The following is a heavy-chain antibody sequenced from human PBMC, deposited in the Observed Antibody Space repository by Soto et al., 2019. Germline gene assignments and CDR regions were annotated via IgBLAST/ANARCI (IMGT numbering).Heavy chain of an antibody. J-gene: IGHJ4*02. CDR3: AKTLYYYDNSGYQ. CDR2: ISSSGSTI. Sequence: GGSLRLSCAASGFTFSDYYMSWIRQAPGKGLEWVSYISSSGSTIYYADSVRGRFTISRDNAKNSLYLQMNSLRAEDTAVYYCAKTLYYYDNSGYQWSQGTLVTVSS. CDR1: GFTFSDYY. V-gene: IGHV3-11*01. D-gene: IGHD3-22*01.